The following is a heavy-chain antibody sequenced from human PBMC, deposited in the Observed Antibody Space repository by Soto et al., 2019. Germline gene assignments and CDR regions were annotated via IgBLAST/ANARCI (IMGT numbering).Heavy chain of an antibody. CDR3: ATLRSRWNIDY. V-gene: IGHV4-30-4*01. D-gene: IGHD1-1*01. J-gene: IGHJ4*02. CDR1: GGSISTDDHH. CDR2: VYYSGTT. Sequence: QVQLQESGPGLVKPSQTLSLTCTVSGGSISTDDHHWSWIRQSPGKDLVWIGYVYYSGTTHYNPALKSRLFISLDTSKNHFSLQLTSVTAADTAVYYCATLRSRWNIDYWGQGTLVTVSS.